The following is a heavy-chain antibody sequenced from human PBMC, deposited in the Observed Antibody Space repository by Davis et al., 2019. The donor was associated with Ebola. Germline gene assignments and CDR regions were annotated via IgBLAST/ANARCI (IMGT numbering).Heavy chain of an antibody. CDR2: INPNSGGT. Sequence: ASVKVSCKASGYTFTGYYMHWVRQAPGQGLEWMGRINPNSGGTNYAQKFQGRVTMTRDTSISTAYMELSRLRSDDTAVYYCARVAVGSSGWYGEGWVYYGMDVWGKGTTVTVSS. CDR3: ARVAVGSSGWYGEGWVYYGMDV. CDR1: GYTFTGYY. J-gene: IGHJ6*04. D-gene: IGHD6-19*01. V-gene: IGHV1-2*06.